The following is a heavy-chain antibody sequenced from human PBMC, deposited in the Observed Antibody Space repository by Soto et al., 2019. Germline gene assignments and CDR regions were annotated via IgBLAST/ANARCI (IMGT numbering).Heavy chain of an antibody. V-gene: IGHV3-7*01. D-gene: IGHD1-20*01. CDR2: IKQDGSEK. CDR1: GLTFSIYW. CDR3: AKHPDYNSPGHFFDL. Sequence: EVQLVESGGGLVQPGESLRLSCTASGLTFSIYWMSWVRQAPGKGLEWVANIKQDGSEKNYVGSVKGRFTVSRDNAENSVYLQMNSLRAEDTAVYYCAKHPDYNSPGHFFDLWGRGTLVTVSS. J-gene: IGHJ2*01.